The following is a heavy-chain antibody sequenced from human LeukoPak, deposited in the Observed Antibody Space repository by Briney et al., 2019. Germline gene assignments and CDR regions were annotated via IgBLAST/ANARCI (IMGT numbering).Heavy chain of an antibody. D-gene: IGHD1-26*01. CDR2: ISTGSANR. V-gene: IGHV1-3*04. CDR3: ARNRGSYLVPY. J-gene: IGHJ4*02. Sequence: ASVKVSCKASGYTFTSYVIHWVRQAPGQRLEWMGWISTGSANRKYSQKFQGRVTFTRDTSASIVYMDLSSLRSEDTALYYCARNRGSYLVPYWGQGTLVTVSS. CDR1: GYTFTSYV.